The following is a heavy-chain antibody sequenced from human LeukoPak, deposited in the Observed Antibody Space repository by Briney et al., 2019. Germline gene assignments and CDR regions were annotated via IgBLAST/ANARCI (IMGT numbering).Heavy chain of an antibody. Sequence: PGGSLRLSCAASGFTFDDYAMHWVRQAPGKGLEWVSLISGDGGSTYYADSVKGRFTISRDNSKNSLYLQMNSLRTEDTALYYCAKDAKYYDYVWGGYRYGGDAFDIWGQGTMVTVSS. CDR1: GFTFDDYA. J-gene: IGHJ3*02. CDR2: ISGDGGST. V-gene: IGHV3-43*02. D-gene: IGHD3-16*02. CDR3: AKDAKYYDYVWGGYRYGGDAFDI.